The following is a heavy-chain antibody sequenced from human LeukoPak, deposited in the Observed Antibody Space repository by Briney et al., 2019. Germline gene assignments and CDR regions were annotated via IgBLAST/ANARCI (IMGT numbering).Heavy chain of an antibody. CDR2: INPNSGGI. D-gene: IGHD2-2*01. J-gene: IGHJ6*02. CDR3: AREKGVPASSYYYGMDV. V-gene: IGHV1-2*02. Sequence: GASVKVSCKPSGYNFIGYYMNWVRQAPGQGLEWMGWINPNSGGINYAQKFQGRVTMTRDTSINTAHMELRTLTSDDTAIYYCAREKGVPASSYYYGMDVWGQGTTVTVS. CDR1: GYNFIGYY.